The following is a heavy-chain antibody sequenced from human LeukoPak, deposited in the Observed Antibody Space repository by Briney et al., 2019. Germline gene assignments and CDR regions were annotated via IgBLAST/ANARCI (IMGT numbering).Heavy chain of an antibody. CDR1: GGSITNYY. J-gene: IGHJ6*03. Sequence: PSETLSLTCTVSGGSITNYYWSWIRQSPGKGLEWIGRIYTSGSTNYNPSLKSRVTISVDTSKNQFSLKLSSVTAADTAVYYCARDAWNYEYYYYYMDVWGKGTTVTVSS. D-gene: IGHD1-7*01. V-gene: IGHV4-4*08. CDR3: ARDAWNYEYYYYYMDV. CDR2: IYTSGST.